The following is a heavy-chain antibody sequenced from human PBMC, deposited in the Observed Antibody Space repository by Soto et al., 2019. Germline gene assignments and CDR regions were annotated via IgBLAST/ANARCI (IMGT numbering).Heavy chain of an antibody. Sequence: GESLKISCQGSGYTFTDNWITWVRQMPGKGLEWMGRIDLSDSYTSYSPSFQGHVSFSADKSISTAYLQWSSLKASDTAMYYCARLLGALWFGGRPYAFDIWGQGTMVTVSS. CDR2: IDLSDSYT. D-gene: IGHD3-10*01. V-gene: IGHV5-10-1*01. CDR1: GYTFTDNW. CDR3: ARLLGALWFGGRPYAFDI. J-gene: IGHJ3*02.